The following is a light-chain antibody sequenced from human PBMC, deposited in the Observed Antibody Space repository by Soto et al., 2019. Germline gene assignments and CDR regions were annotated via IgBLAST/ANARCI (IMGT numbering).Light chain of an antibody. V-gene: IGKV3-20*01. J-gene: IGKJ4*01. CDR1: QRVSSGY. CDR3: QQYAESPLT. CDR2: GAS. Sequence: EIVLTQSPCTLSLSPGERATLSCRASQRVSSGYLAWYQQKPGQTPRLLIYGASSRATGIPDRFSGSGSGTDFTLTISRLEPEDFAVYYCQQYAESPLTFGGGTKVDIK.